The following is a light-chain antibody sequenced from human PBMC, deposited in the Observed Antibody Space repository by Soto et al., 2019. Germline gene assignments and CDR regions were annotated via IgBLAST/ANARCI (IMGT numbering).Light chain of an antibody. J-gene: IGLJ3*02. V-gene: IGLV4-60*03. Sequence: QPVLTQSSSASASLGSSVKVTCTLSSGHSSYIIAWHQQQPGKAPRYLMKVEGSGGYNKGSGVPDRFSGSSSGADRYLTISNLQSEDEADYYCETWDTNTRVFGGGTKVTVL. CDR3: ETWDTNTRV. CDR1: SGHSSYI. CDR2: VEGSGGY.